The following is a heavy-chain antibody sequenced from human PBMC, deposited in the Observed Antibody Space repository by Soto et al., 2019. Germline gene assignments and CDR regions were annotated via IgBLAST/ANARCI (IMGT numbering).Heavy chain of an antibody. CDR1: GGTFSSYA. Sequence: ASVKVSCKASGGTFSSYAISWVRQAPGQGLEWMGIINPSGGSTSYAQKFQGRVTVTRDTSTSTVYMELSSLRSEDTAVYYCARAWGVVTPDAFDIWGQGTMVTVSS. J-gene: IGHJ3*02. CDR3: ARAWGVVTPDAFDI. V-gene: IGHV1-46*01. D-gene: IGHD2-21*02. CDR2: INPSGGST.